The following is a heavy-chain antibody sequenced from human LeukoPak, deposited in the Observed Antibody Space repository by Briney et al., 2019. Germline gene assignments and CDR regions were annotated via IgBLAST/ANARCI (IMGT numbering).Heavy chain of an antibody. Sequence: GGSLRLSCAVSGFSVSSKYMSWVRQAPGKGLEWVSVIYSGGSTNYADSVKGRFTISRDNSKNTPYLQMNTLRAEDTAVYYCAPDDLTDGYKGYWGQGTLVTVSS. CDR3: APDDLTDGYKGY. J-gene: IGHJ4*02. CDR1: GFSVSSKY. V-gene: IGHV3-53*01. CDR2: IYSGGST. D-gene: IGHD5-24*01.